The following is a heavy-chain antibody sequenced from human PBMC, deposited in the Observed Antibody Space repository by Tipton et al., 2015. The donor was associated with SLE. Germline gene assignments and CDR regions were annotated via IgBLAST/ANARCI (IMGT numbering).Heavy chain of an antibody. CDR2: INYSRIT. D-gene: IGHD7-27*01. V-gene: IGHV4-38-2*02. J-gene: IGHJ3*02. CDR1: LYSISSGFY. Sequence: TLSLTCTVSLYSISSGFYWSWIRQPPGKGLEWIGEINYSRITYYNPSLKSRVTMSVVTSKNQFSLNLSSVTAADTAVYYCVRGDLGMRSMRAFDIWGQGTMVTVSS. CDR3: VRGDLGMRSMRAFDI.